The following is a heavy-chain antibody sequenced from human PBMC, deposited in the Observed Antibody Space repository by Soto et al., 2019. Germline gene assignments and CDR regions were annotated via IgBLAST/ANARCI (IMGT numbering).Heavy chain of an antibody. Sequence: LRLSCAASGFTFSSYAMSWVRQAPGKGLEWVSVISGSGGSTYYADSVKGRFTISRDNSKNTLYLQMNSLRAEDTAVYYCAKVWLAARRFDYWGQGTLVTVSS. J-gene: IGHJ4*02. CDR3: AKVWLAARRFDY. CDR2: ISGSGGST. CDR1: GFTFSSYA. D-gene: IGHD6-6*01. V-gene: IGHV3-23*01.